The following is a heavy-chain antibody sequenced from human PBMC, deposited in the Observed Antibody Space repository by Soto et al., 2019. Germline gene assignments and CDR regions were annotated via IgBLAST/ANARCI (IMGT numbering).Heavy chain of an antibody. D-gene: IGHD5-12*01. J-gene: IGHJ4*02. CDR2: IIPIFGTP. Sequence: SVKVSCKASGFTCSRQDMRWVREAPGQGLEWMGGIIPIFGTPQYAEKFQDRVTITADESTSTAYMELSSLTSEDTAVYYCATNECRYGYSFDYWGQGTLVTVSS. V-gene: IGHV1-69*13. CDR3: ATNECRYGYSFDY. CDR1: GFTCSRQD.